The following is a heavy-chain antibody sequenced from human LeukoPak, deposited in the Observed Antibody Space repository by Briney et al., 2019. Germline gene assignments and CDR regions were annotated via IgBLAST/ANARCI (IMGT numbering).Heavy chain of an antibody. D-gene: IGHD6-25*01. CDR2: ISSRSSYI. V-gene: IGHV3-21*01. Sequence: PGGSLRLSCAASGFTFSSYSMNWVRQAPGKGLEWVSSISSRSSYIYYADSVKGRFTISRDNAKNSLYLQMNSLRAEDTAVYYCARGSGTSNRFDYWGQGTLVTVSS. CDR3: ARGSGTSNRFDY. CDR1: GFTFSSYS. J-gene: IGHJ4*02.